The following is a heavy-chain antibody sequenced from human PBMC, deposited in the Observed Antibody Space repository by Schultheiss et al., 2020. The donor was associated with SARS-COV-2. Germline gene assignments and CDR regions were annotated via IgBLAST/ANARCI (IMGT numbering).Heavy chain of an antibody. V-gene: IGHV4-59*08. CDR2: IHDSGST. Sequence: SETLSLTCAVYGGSFSGYCWNWIRQPPGKGLEWIGFIHDSGSTNYNPSLKSRVTISVDTSKNQFSLKLTSVIAADTAIYYCARGNDFVYFFDSWGQGTLVTVSS. CDR1: GGSFSGYC. D-gene: IGHD3-3*01. CDR3: ARGNDFVYFFDS. J-gene: IGHJ4*02.